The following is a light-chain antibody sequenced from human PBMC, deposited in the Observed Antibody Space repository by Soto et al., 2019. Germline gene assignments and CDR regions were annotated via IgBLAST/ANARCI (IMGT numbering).Light chain of an antibody. CDR1: SSDVGSYNL. CDR3: CSYTNSRRV. J-gene: IGLJ1*01. Sequence: QSVLTQPASVSGSPGQSITISCTGTSSDVGSYNLVSWYQQHAGKAPKLMIYEGNKRPSGVSNRFSGSKSGNTASLTISGLKAEDEADYYCCSYTNSRRVFGTGTKLTVL. V-gene: IGLV2-23*01. CDR2: EGN.